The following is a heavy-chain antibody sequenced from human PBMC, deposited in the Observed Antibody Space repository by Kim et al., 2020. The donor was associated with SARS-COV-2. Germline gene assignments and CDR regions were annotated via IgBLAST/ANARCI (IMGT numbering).Heavy chain of an antibody. CDR1: GFTFSSYE. D-gene: IGHD6-19*01. CDR2: IGSGGNTI. J-gene: IGHJ4*02. CDR3: ARGKSRLGY. V-gene: IGHV3-48*03. Sequence: GGSLRLSCAASGFTFSSYEMNWVRQAPGKGLEWVSFIGSGGNTIYYADSVKGRFTISRDNARNSLYLQMNSLRAEDTAVYYCARGKSRLGYWGQGTLVTVSS.